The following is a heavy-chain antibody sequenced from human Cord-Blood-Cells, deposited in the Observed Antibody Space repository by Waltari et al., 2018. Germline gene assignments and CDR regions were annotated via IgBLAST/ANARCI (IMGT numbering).Heavy chain of an antibody. CDR1: GYSISSGYY. V-gene: IGHV4-38-2*02. CDR3: ARDGGSFPFDY. CDR2: IYHSGST. J-gene: IGHJ4*02. Sequence: QVQLQESGPGLVKPSETLSLTCAVSGYSISSGYYWGWIRQPPGKGLEWIGSIYHSGSTYYNPSLKSRVTISVDTSKNQFSRKLSSVTAADTAVYYCARDGGSFPFDYWGQGTLVTVSS. D-gene: IGHD1-26*01.